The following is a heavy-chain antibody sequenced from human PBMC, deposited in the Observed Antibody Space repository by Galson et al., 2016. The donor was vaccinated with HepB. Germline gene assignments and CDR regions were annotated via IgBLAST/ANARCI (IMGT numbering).Heavy chain of an antibody. CDR3: ARDSYCEGDCYVGAFDI. Sequence: SLRLSCAASGFSFSDYNMNWIRQAPGKGLEWVSYISSGGGNIYYADSVKGRFTISRDNAKNSLSLQMNSLRDEDTALYYCARDSYCEGDCYVGAFDIWGQGTAVTVSS. CDR2: ISSGGGNI. V-gene: IGHV3-11*04. J-gene: IGHJ3*02. CDR1: GFSFSDYN. D-gene: IGHD2-21*02.